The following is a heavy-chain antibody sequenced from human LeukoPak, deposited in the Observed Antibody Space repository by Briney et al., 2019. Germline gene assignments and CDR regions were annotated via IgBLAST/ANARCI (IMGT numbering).Heavy chain of an antibody. Sequence: SETLSLTCAVYGGSFSGYYWSWIRQPPGKGLEWIGEINHSGSTNYNPSLKSRVTISVDTSKNQFSLKLSSVTAADTAVYYCASWRDYVWGSYRNRPRNYFDHWGQGTLVTVSS. CDR2: INHSGST. J-gene: IGHJ4*02. D-gene: IGHD3-16*02. V-gene: IGHV4-34*01. CDR1: GGSFSGYY. CDR3: ASWRDYVWGSYRNRPRNYFDH.